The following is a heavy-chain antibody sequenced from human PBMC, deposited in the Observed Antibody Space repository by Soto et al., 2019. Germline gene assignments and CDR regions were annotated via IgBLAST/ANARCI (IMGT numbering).Heavy chain of an antibody. D-gene: IGHD2-21*01. CDR3: ASGNREAVWCFGP. J-gene: IGHJ5*02. CDR1: GVYIICYY. V-gene: IGHV4-59*01. CDR2: SYYSGTT. Sequence: PETMSLTCTVSGVYIICYYWGWTRQHTGKGLEWIAYSYYSGTTNYNPSLQSRATISLDTSKNQFSLDLRSVTAADTAMYYSASGNREAVWCFGPWGQGTLVTVSS.